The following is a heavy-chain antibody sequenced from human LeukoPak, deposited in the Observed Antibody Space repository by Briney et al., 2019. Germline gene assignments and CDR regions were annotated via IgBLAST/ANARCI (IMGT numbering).Heavy chain of an antibody. J-gene: IGHJ3*02. V-gene: IGHV4-39*01. D-gene: IGHD6-19*01. CDR2: IYYSGST. CDR1: GGSISSYY. CDR3: ARSTIAVAGTGVFDI. Sequence: SETLSLTCTVSGGSISSYYWCWIRQPPGKGLEWIGSIYYSGSTYYNPSLKSRVTISVDTSKNQFSLKLSSVTAADSAVYYCARSTIAVAGTGVFDIWGQGTMVTVSS.